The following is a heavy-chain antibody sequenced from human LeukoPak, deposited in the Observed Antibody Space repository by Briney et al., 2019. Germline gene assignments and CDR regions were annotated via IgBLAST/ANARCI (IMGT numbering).Heavy chain of an antibody. CDR3: ARGGTVTT. CDR2: IKQDGGEE. CDR1: GFRFSAYW. J-gene: IGHJ5*02. Sequence: GGSLRLSCAASGFRFSAYWMLWGRQAPGKGLEWVANIKQDGGEEYYVDSVRGRFTISRDNAKNSLYLQMNSLRAEDTAVYYCARGGTVTTWGQGTLVTVSS. V-gene: IGHV3-7*01. D-gene: IGHD4-17*01.